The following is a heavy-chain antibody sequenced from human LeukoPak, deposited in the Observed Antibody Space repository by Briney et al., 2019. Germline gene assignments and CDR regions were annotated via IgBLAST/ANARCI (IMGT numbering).Heavy chain of an antibody. CDR2: IKHDGSEK. D-gene: IGHD6-13*01. Sequence: GGSLRLSCAASGFTFSSYWMSWVRQVPGKGLEWVANIKHDGSEKYYVDSVKGRFIISRDNAKNSLYLQMNSLRAEDTAVYYCAREYVGSSSWYYYYYMDVWGKGTTVTVSS. J-gene: IGHJ6*03. CDR3: AREYVGSSSWYYYYYMDV. CDR1: GFTFSSYW. V-gene: IGHV3-7*01.